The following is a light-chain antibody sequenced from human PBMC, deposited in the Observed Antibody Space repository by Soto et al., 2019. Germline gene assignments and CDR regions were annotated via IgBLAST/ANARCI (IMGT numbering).Light chain of an antibody. CDR3: SSYTSSSTPYV. Sequence: QSVLTQPASVSGSPGQSITISCTGTNSDVGGYNHVSWYQQHPGKVPKVLIYDVANRPSGVSNRFSGSKSGNTASLTISGLQPEDVADYYCSSYTSSSTPYVYGTGTNV. CDR1: NSDVGGYNH. J-gene: IGLJ1*01. CDR2: DVA. V-gene: IGLV2-14*01.